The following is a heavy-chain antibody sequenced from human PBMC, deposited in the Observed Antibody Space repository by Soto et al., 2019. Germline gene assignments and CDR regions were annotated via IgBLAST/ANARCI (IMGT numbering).Heavy chain of an antibody. D-gene: IGHD1-1*01. Sequence: QVHLVQSGAEVKKPGASVKVSCKGSGYAFTTYAITWVRQAPGQGLEWMGWISAHNGNTNYAQKLQGRVTVTRDTSTSKAYMELRSLRSDDTAVYYCARGRYGDYWGQGALVTVSS. CDR1: GYAFTTYA. J-gene: IGHJ4*02. CDR2: ISAHNGNT. V-gene: IGHV1-18*01. CDR3: ARGRYGDY.